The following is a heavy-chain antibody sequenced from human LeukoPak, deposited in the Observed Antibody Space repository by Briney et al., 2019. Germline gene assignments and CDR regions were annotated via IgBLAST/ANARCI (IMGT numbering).Heavy chain of an antibody. CDR1: GDSISTKNW. D-gene: IGHD3-9*01. CDR3: ARDSGLLTGHYNDAFDI. Sequence: SETLSLTCAVSGDSISTKNWWSWVRQPPGKGLVWIGEIYHTGSTNYTPSLKSRVTISLDKSKNQFSLKLSSVTAADTAVYYCARDSGLLTGHYNDAFDIWGQGTMVTVSS. CDR2: IYHTGST. J-gene: IGHJ3*02. V-gene: IGHV4-4*02.